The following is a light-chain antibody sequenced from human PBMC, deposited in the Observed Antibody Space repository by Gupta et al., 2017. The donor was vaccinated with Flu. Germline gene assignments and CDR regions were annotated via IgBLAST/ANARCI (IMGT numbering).Light chain of an antibody. V-gene: IGLV3-25*03. CDR1: ALADQY. CDR3: QSSDNRGTYVI. Sequence: SSELTHPPSVSVSPGQTASLTCSGDALADQYGYWYQQKPGQAPTMVVRKDNQRPSGIPERFSGSSSGTKFTLTISGVQAEDEADYYCQSSDNRGTYVIFGGGTKLTVL. CDR2: KDN. J-gene: IGLJ2*01.